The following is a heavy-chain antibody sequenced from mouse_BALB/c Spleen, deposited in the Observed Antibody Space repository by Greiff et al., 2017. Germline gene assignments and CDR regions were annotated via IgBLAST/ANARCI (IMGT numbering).Heavy chain of an antibody. CDR2: FYPGSGSI. CDR3: ARHEGYYGYGGTGYAMDY. D-gene: IGHD1-2*01. CDR1: GYTFTEYI. V-gene: IGHV1-62-2*01. Sequence: QVQLKQSGAELVKPGASVKLSCKASGYTFTEYIIHWVKQRSGQGLEWIGWFYPGSGSIKYNEKFKDKATLTADKSSSTVYMELSRLTSEDSAVYFCARHEGYYGYGGTGYAMDYWGQGTSVTVSS. J-gene: IGHJ4*01.